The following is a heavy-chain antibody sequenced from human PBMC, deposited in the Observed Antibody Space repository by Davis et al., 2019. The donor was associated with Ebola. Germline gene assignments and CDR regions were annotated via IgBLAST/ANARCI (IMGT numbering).Heavy chain of an antibody. D-gene: IGHD3-3*01. CDR2: IYPGDSDT. J-gene: IGHJ4*02. CDR1: GYSFTSYW. Sequence: KVSCKGSGYSFTSYWIGWVRQMPGRGLEWMGIIYPGDSDTRYSPSFRGQVTISADKSITTAYLQWSSLKASDTAMYYCARFLEWKADYWGQGTLVTVSS. CDR3: ARFLEWKADY. V-gene: IGHV5-51*01.